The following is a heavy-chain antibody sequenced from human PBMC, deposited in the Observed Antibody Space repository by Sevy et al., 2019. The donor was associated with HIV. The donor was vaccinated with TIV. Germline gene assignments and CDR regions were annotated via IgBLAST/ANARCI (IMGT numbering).Heavy chain of an antibody. Sequence: GGSLRLSCAASGFTFSSYGIHWVRQAPGKGLEWVSVISYDGSNKYYADSVRGRFTIARDNSKNTVFLQMNSLRAEDTAVYYCAKESISANHAFDLWGQGTMVTVSS. CDR2: ISYDGSNK. CDR3: AKESISANHAFDL. V-gene: IGHV3-30*18. CDR1: GFTFSSYG. J-gene: IGHJ3*01. D-gene: IGHD6-19*01.